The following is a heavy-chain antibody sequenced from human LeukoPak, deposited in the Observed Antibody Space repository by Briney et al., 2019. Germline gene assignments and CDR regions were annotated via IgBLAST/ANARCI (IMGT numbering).Heavy chain of an antibody. Sequence: SETLSLTCAVYGGSFSGYYWSWIRQPPGKGLEWIGEINHSGSTNYNPSLKSRVTISVDTSKNQFSLKLSSVTAADTAVYYCARDTRLVDIVVVPAANYYYYGMDVWGQGTTVTVSS. V-gene: IGHV4-34*01. CDR1: GGSFSGYY. D-gene: IGHD2-2*01. J-gene: IGHJ6*02. CDR2: INHSGST. CDR3: ARDTRLVDIVVVPAANYYYYGMDV.